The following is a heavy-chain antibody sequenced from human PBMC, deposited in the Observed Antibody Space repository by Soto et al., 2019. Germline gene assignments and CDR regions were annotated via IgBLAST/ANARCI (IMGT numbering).Heavy chain of an antibody. CDR3: ARLTGPMYYYDSSGQNPPFDAFDI. V-gene: IGHV4-39*01. J-gene: IGHJ3*02. CDR2: IYYSGST. CDR1: GGSISSSSYY. D-gene: IGHD3-22*01. Sequence: QLQLQESGPGLVKPSETLSLTCTVSGGSISSSSYYWGWIRQPPGKGLEWIGSIYYSGSTYYNPSLKSRVTISVDTSKNQFSLKLSSVTAADTAVYYCARLTGPMYYYDSSGQNPPFDAFDIWGQGTMVTVSS.